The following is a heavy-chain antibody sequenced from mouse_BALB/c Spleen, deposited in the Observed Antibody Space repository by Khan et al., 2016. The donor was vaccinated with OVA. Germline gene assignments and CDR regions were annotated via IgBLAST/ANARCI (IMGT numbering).Heavy chain of an antibody. D-gene: IGHD2-12*01. Sequence: EVQLVESGPGLVKPSQSLSLTCTVTGYSITSDYAWNWIRQFPGNKLEWMGYISSTGSTSYNPSLKSRISITRDTSKNQFFLQLKSVTTEDTATYYCARSPYYSYGYGLDCWGRGISVTVSS. CDR2: ISSTGST. CDR3: ARSPYYSYGYGLDC. J-gene: IGHJ4*01. CDR1: GYSITSDYA. V-gene: IGHV3-2*02.